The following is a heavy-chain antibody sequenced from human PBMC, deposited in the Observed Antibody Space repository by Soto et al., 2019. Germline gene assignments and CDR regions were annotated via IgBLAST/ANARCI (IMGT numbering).Heavy chain of an antibody. D-gene: IGHD2-15*01. Sequence: EVQLVESGGGLVQPGGSLKLSCAASGFTFSGSTVNWVRQASGEGLEWVGRIRTKAHNDTAQYAASVNGKFTILRDDTKNTAYLQMNVQENANTSMYYYTRPSDDSDGNDWYFNLWGRGTLVTVTS. CDR3: TRPSDDSDGNDWYFNL. J-gene: IGHJ2*01. V-gene: IGHV3-73*02. CDR1: GFTFSGST. CDR2: IRTKAHNDTA.